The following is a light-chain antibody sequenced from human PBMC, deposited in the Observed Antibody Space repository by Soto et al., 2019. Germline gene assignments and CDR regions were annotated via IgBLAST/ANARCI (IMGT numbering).Light chain of an antibody. CDR1: SSNIGTNA. CDR2: NNN. J-gene: IGLJ1*01. Sequence: VLTQPPSASGTPGQRVTISCSGGSSNIGTNAVNWYQQLPGTAPKLLIYNNNQRPSGVPDRFSGSKSGTSASLAISGLQSEDEADYFCAAWDDSLNGYVFGTGTKVTVL. CDR3: AAWDDSLNGYV. V-gene: IGLV1-44*01.